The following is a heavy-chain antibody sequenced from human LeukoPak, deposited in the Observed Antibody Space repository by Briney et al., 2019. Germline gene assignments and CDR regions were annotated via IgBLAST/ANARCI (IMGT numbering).Heavy chain of an antibody. CDR1: GYAFTKFD. J-gene: IGHJ6*04. CDR3: ARPRGGNSSAV. D-gene: IGHD6-6*01. CDR2: MNPGSGDT. V-gene: IGHV1-8*01. Sequence: ASVKVSCKASGYAFTKFDVNPVRQAPGQGHEWMAWMNPGSGDTGYEGKFQARLTMSRNTSITTPSMELSSLTSEDTAVDNCARPRGGNSSAVWGKGTTVIVSS.